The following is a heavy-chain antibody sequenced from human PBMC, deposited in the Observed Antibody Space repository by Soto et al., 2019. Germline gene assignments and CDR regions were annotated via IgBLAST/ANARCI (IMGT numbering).Heavy chain of an antibody. V-gene: IGHV3-48*01. CDR3: ARDLGSSWYPEYFQH. Sequence: PGGSLRLSCAASGFTFSSYSMHWVRQAPGKGLEWVSYISPSSSSIYYADSVKGRFTISRDNAKNSLYLLMNSLRAEDTAVYYCARDLGSSWYPEYFQHWGQGTLVTVSS. CDR2: ISPSSSSI. D-gene: IGHD6-13*01. J-gene: IGHJ1*01. CDR1: GFTFSSYS.